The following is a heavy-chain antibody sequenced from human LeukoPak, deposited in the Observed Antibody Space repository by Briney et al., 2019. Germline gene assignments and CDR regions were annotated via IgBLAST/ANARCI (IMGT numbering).Heavy chain of an antibody. CDR1: GFTVSSNY. J-gene: IGHJ4*02. Sequence: GGSLRHSCAASGFTVSSNYMSWVRQAPAKGLDSVSVIFSGGSTYYADSVKCRFTISRDNSKNTLYLEMNSLSPDDTAVYYCARGVEPLAANTLAYWGQGTLVTVSS. D-gene: IGHD1-14*01. CDR2: IFSGGST. CDR3: ARGVEPLAANTLAY. V-gene: IGHV3-53*01.